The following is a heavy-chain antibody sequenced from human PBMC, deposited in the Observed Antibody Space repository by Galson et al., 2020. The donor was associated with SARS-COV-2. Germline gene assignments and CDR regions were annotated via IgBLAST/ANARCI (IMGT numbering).Heavy chain of an antibody. CDR3: ERMVRDCSGGRCYQIFDY. Sequence: SGPTLVKPTETLTLTCTVSGFSLSNARMGVSWIRQPPGKALEWLAHIFSNDEKSYSTSLKSRLTISKDTSKSQVVLTMTNMDPVDTATYYCERMVRDCSGGRCYQIFDYWGQGTLVTVSS. CDR2: IFSNDEK. V-gene: IGHV2-26*01. CDR1: GFSLSNARMG. D-gene: IGHD2-15*01. J-gene: IGHJ4*02.